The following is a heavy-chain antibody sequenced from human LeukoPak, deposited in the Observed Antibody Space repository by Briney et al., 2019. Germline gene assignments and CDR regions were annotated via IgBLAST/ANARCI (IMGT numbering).Heavy chain of an antibody. D-gene: IGHD3-22*01. CDR1: GFTFSSYG. CDR2: ISYDGSNK. CDR3: ARDDYFDSNPFFNY. Sequence: PGRSLRLSCATSGFTFSSYGVHWVRQAPGKGLEWVAVISYDGSNKYYADSVKGRFTISRDNSKNTLYLQMNSLRTEDTAVYYCARDDYFDSNPFFNYWGQGTLVTVSS. J-gene: IGHJ4*02. V-gene: IGHV3-30-3*01.